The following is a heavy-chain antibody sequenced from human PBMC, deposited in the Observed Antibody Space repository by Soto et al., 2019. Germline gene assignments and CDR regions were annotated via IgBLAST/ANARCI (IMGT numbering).Heavy chain of an antibody. V-gene: IGHV4-31*03. CDR3: ARVGLRLGDYYDY. J-gene: IGHJ4*02. CDR2: IYYSGST. CDR1: GGYISSGGYY. D-gene: IGHD6-25*01. Sequence: QVQLHESGPGLVKPSQTLSLTCTVSGGYISSGGYYWSWIRQHPGKGLEWIGYIYYSGSTRYTPSLKSRVAISVDTSKNQFSLRLSSVTAADTAAYYCARVGLRLGDYYDYWGQGPLVTVSS.